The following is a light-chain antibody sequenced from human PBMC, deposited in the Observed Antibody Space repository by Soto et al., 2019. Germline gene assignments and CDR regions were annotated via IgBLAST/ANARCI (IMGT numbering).Light chain of an antibody. CDR2: AAS. CDR3: QQTLSFPPT. V-gene: IGKV1-5*01. CDR1: QSIGSW. J-gene: IGKJ1*01. Sequence: DIQMTQSPSTLSASGGDGVSMTCRASQSIGSWLAWYQQKPGKAPNLLIYAASSLQSGVPSRFSGSGSGTDFTLTISSLQRDDFAIYYCQQTLSFPPTFGQGTKVDI.